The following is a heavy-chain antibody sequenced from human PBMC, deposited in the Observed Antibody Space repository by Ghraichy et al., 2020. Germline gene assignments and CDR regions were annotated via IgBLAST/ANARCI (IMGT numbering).Heavy chain of an antibody. D-gene: IGHD6-13*01. CDR3: ARDVAGAEAGTANYYYYGMDV. J-gene: IGHJ6*02. CDR2: ISSSSSYI. V-gene: IGHV3-21*01. Sequence: LSLTCAASGFTFSSYSMNWVRQAPGKGLEWVSSISSSSSYIYYADSVKGRFTISRDNAKNSLYLQMNSLRAEDTAVYYCARDVAGAEAGTANYYYYGMDVWGQGTTVTVSS. CDR1: GFTFSSYS.